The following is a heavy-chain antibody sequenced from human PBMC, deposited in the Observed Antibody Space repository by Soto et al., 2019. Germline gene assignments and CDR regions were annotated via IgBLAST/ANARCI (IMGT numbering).Heavy chain of an antibody. V-gene: IGHV4-30-4*08. Sequence: VQVQESGPGLVKPSQTLSLTCTVSGASINDGLYYWSWIRQPPGKGLEWVGFISYTGSTTYTPSLKNRVIISKDTSKHLFSLTLSAVTAADTAVYYCARGATPWGQGTLVTVSS. CDR2: ISYTGST. J-gene: IGHJ5*02. CDR1: GASINDGLYY. CDR3: ARGATP.